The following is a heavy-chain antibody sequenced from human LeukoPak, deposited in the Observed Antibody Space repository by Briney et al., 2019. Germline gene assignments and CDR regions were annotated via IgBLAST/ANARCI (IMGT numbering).Heavy chain of an antibody. CDR3: AGESWVDP. CDR2: MYFRGNT. Sequence: SETLSLTCTVSGGSISTITNYWGWIRQPPGKGLEWVGHMYFRGNTFYNPSLKSRVTISVDTSKNQFSLKLTSVTAADTAVYYCAGESWVDPWGQGTLVTVSS. V-gene: IGHV4-39*07. J-gene: IGHJ5*02. CDR1: GGSISTITNY.